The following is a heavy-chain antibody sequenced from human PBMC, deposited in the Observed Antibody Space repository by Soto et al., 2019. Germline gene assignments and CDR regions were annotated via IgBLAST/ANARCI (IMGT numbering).Heavy chain of an antibody. V-gene: IGHV4-59*01. CDR1: GGAISSYY. CDR3: ARDFIYYDSSGYYSSRWFDP. CDR2: IYYSGST. Sequence: PSETLSLTCTVSGGAISSYYRSWIRQPPGKGLEWIAYIYYSGSTNYNPSLKSRVTISVDTSKNQFSLKLSSVTAADTAVYYCARDFIYYDSSGYYSSRWFDPWGQGTLVTVSS. D-gene: IGHD3-22*01. J-gene: IGHJ5*02.